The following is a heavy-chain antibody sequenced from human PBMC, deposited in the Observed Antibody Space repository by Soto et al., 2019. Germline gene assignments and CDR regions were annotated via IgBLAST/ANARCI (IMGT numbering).Heavy chain of an antibody. CDR3: AKDHLIVVVPAAIGGLFGLSMDV. Sequence: GGSLRLSCAASGFTFSSYGMHWVRQAPGKGLEWVAVISYDGSNKYYADSVKGRFTISRDNSKNTLYLQMNSLRAEDTAVYYCAKDHLIVVVPAAIGGLFGLSMDVWGQGTTVTSP. V-gene: IGHV3-30*18. J-gene: IGHJ6*02. D-gene: IGHD2-2*01. CDR1: GFTFSSYG. CDR2: ISYDGSNK.